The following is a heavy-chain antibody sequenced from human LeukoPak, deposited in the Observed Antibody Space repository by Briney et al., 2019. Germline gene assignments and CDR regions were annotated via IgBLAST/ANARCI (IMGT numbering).Heavy chain of an antibody. Sequence: PSETLSLTCAVYGGSFSGYYWSWIRQPPGKGLEWIGEINHSGSTNYNPSLKSQVTISVDTSKNQFSLKLSSVTAADTAVYYCARGHGGVIVFPSRRKGTHFDYWGQGTLVTVSS. V-gene: IGHV4-34*01. CDR1: GGSFSGYY. D-gene: IGHD3-16*02. CDR3: ARGHGGVIVFPSRRKGTHFDY. CDR2: INHSGST. J-gene: IGHJ4*02.